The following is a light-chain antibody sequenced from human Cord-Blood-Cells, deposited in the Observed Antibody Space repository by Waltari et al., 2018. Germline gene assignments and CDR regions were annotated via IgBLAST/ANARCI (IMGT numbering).Light chain of an antibody. CDR1: QGISSY. Sequence: AIRITQSPSSLSASTGDRVTITCRASQGISSYLVWYQQKPGKAPKLLIYAASTLQSGVPSRFSGSGSGTDFTLTISCLQSEDFATYYCQQYYSYPYTFGQGTKLEIK. V-gene: IGKV1-8*01. J-gene: IGKJ2*01. CDR2: AAS. CDR3: QQYYSYPYT.